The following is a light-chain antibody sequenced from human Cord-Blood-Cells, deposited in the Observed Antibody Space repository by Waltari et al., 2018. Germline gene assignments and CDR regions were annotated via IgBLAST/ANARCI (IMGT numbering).Light chain of an antibody. CDR2: DVS. CDR1: SSYVGGYNY. CDR3: SSYTSSSTVV. V-gene: IGLV2-14*01. J-gene: IGLJ2*01. Sequence: QSALTQPASVSGSPGQSITIPCPGTSSYVGGYNYFSWYQQHPGKAPKLMIYDVSNRPSGVSNRFSGSKSGNTASLTISGLQAEDEADYYCSSYTSSSTVVFGGGTKLTVL.